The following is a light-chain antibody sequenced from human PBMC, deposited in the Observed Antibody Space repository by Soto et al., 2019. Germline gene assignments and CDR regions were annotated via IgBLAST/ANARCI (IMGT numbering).Light chain of an antibody. CDR2: GNN. Sequence: QSVLTQPPSASGTPGQRVTISCSGSCSNIGSNTVNWYQQLPGTAPKLLIYGNNQRPSGVPDRFSGSKSGTSASLAISGLQSENEAEYYCAAWDDSLNGYVFGTGTKLTVL. CDR1: CSNIGSNT. J-gene: IGLJ1*01. V-gene: IGLV1-44*01. CDR3: AAWDDSLNGYV.